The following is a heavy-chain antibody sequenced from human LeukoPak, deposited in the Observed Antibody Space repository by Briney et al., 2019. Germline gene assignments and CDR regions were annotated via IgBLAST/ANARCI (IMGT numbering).Heavy chain of an antibody. V-gene: IGHV1-3*01. J-gene: IGHJ4*02. Sequence: ATVKVSCKASGYTFTSYAIHWVRQAPRQRLEWMGWISAGNGITKYSQNFQGRVTFISNTSATTAFMELSSLRSEDAAVYYCARDSGSGNNDYWGQGTLVTVSS. CDR2: ISAGNGIT. D-gene: IGHD1-26*01. CDR1: GYTFTSYA. CDR3: ARDSGSGNNDY.